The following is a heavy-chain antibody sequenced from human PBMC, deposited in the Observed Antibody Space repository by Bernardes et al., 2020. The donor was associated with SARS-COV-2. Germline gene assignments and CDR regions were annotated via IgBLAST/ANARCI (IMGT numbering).Heavy chain of an antibody. Sequence: SGPTLVKPTQTLTLTCTFSGFSLSTSGVGVGWIRQPPGKALEWLALIYWNDDKRYSPSLKSRLTITKDTSKNQVVLTMTNMDPVDTATYYCAHARHRITIFGVVITTPCYFDYWGQGTLVTVSS. D-gene: IGHD3-3*01. V-gene: IGHV2-5*01. J-gene: IGHJ4*02. CDR2: IYWNDDK. CDR1: GFSLSTSGVG. CDR3: AHARHRITIFGVVITTPCYFDY.